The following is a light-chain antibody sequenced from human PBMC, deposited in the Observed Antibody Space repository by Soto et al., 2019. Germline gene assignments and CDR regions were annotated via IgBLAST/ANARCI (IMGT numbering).Light chain of an antibody. J-gene: IGLJ1*01. CDR2: DDN. V-gene: IGLV1-51*01. CDR3: FSFTTTSTNV. Sequence: QSVLTQPPSVSAAPGQKVTISCSGSSSNIGGNSVSWYQQLPGTAPKLLIYDDNKRPSGIPDRFSGSKSGTSATLGITGFQTGDEAEYFCFSFTTTSTNVFGTGTKVTVL. CDR1: SSNIGGNS.